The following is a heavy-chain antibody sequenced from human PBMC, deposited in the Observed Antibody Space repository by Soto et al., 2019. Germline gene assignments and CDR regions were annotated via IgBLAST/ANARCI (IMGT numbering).Heavy chain of an antibody. CDR3: ASIPPNAPEIYDSSGPPQH. CDR2: INPSGGST. V-gene: IGHV1-46*01. CDR1: GYTFTSYY. D-gene: IGHD3-22*01. J-gene: IGHJ1*01. Sequence: GGPVKVSCKASGYTFTSYYMHWVRQAPGQGLEWMGIINPSGGSTSYAQKFQGRVTMTRDTSTSTVYMELSSLRSEDTAVYYCASIPPNAPEIYDSSGPPQHWGQGTLVTVSS.